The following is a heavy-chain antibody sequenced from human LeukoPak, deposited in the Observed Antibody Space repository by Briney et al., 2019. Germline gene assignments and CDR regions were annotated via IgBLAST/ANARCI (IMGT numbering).Heavy chain of an antibody. CDR1: GASISSSY. CDR2: VYYSGSA. D-gene: IGHD1-26*01. Sequence: SETLSLTCTVSGASISSSYWDWIRQPPGKGLEWIGYVYYSGSANYNPSLESRVTMSVDTAKNQFSLKLRSVTAADTAVYYCAREAGGATKAYYYGMDVWGQGTTVTVSS. V-gene: IGHV4-59*01. CDR3: AREAGGATKAYYYGMDV. J-gene: IGHJ6*02.